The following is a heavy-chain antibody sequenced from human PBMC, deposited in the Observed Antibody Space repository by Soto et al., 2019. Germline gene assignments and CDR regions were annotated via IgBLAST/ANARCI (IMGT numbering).Heavy chain of an antibody. V-gene: IGHV4-59*01. J-gene: IGHJ3*02. Sequence: QVQLQESGPGLVKPSETLSLTCTVSGCSISGYYWSWIRQPPGKRLEWIGYINYFVSTNYNPSLKSRVTISVDTSREQFSLRLDSVTAADTAVYYGARYFDWPSGFDILGQGTMVTVSS. CDR3: ARYFDWPSGFDI. D-gene: IGHD3-9*01. CDR1: GCSISGYY. CDR2: INYFVST.